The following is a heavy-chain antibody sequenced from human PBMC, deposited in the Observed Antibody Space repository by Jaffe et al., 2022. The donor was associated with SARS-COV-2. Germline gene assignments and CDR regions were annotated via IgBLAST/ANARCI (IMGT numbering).Heavy chain of an antibody. Sequence: QVQLVESGGGVVQPGRSLRLSCAASGFTFSSYAMHWVRQAPGKGLEWVAVISYDGSNKYYADSVKGRFTISRDNSKNTLYLQMNSLRAEDTAVYYCARVESGNDYVWGSYRSLGLDYWGQGTLVTVSS. CDR1: GFTFSSYA. D-gene: IGHD3-16*02. CDR2: ISYDGSNK. CDR3: ARVESGNDYVWGSYRSLGLDY. V-gene: IGHV3-30-3*01. J-gene: IGHJ4*02.